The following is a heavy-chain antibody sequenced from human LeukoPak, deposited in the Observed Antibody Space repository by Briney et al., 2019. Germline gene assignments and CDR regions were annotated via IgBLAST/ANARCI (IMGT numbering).Heavy chain of an antibody. Sequence: GSLRLSCSGTGFNFDMFAIHWVRQAPGKGLEWVSGLSSGGGTTNYADSVKGRFTISRDNSKKMVFLQMNSLKSEDTAVYYCAKEQRIRHSSDVVCMEGYYFDYWGQGTPVTVSS. V-gene: IGHV3-23*01. J-gene: IGHJ4*02. D-gene: IGHD6-25*01. CDR3: AKEQRIRHSSDVVCMEGYYFDY. CDR2: LSSGGGTT. CDR1: GFNFDMFA.